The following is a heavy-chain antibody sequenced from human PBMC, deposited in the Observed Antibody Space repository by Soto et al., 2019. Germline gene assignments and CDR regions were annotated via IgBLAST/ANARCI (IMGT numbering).Heavy chain of an antibody. D-gene: IGHD5-18*01. CDR3: ARDGAYSYGYKDYYYYGMDV. V-gene: IGHV3-23*01. CDR1: EVTFSTYA. J-gene: IGHJ6*02. CDR2: ITGRGGDT. Sequence: GGSLRLSCSASEVTFSTYAMTWVRQAPGKGLEWVSAITGRGGDTYYADSVKGRFSISRDNSKNTLYLQMNRLRAEDTAVYYCARDGAYSYGYKDYYYYGMDVWGQGTTVTVSS.